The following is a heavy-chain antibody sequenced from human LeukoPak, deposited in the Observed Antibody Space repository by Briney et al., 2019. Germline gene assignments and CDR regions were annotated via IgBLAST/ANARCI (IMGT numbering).Heavy chain of an antibody. CDR3: AVAIQAAAIPAFDY. CDR2: MNPTSGAT. D-gene: IGHD6-25*01. Sequence: ASVKVSCKASGYPFTDYFRHWIRQTPGQGLEWVGWMNPTSGATKYAQKFEGRVTMTRDTSISTAYMELSGLRSDDTAVYYCAVAIQAAAIPAFDYWGQGTLVTVSS. V-gene: IGHV1-2*02. CDR1: GYPFTDYF. J-gene: IGHJ4*02.